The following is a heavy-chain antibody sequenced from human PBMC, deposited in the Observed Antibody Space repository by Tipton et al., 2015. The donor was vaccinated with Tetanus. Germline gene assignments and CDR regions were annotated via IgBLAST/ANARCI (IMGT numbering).Heavy chain of an antibody. J-gene: IGHJ4*02. V-gene: IGHV4-59*01. CDR3: ARGEDAYKTGNY. CDR2: IDYFGST. Sequence: TLSLTCTVSGGSISTYHWNWIRQSPGKGLEWIGYIDYFGSTKYNPSLKSRVAMSVDTSKNQLSLWLNSVTSADTAVYFCARGEDAYKTGNYWGQGTLVTVSS. CDR1: GGSISTYH. D-gene: IGHD5-24*01.